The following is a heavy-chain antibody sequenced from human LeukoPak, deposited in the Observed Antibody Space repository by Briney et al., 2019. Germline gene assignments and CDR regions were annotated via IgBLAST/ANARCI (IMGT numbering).Heavy chain of an antibody. J-gene: IGHJ4*02. CDR2: ISSSSSYI. Sequence: GGSLRLSCAASGFTFSSYSMNWVRQAPGKGLEWVSSISSSSSYIYYADSVKGRFTTSRDNAKNSLYLQMNSLRAEDTAVYYCARGIGSSGWYAADYWGQGTLVTVSS. D-gene: IGHD6-19*01. CDR3: ARGIGSSGWYAADY. V-gene: IGHV3-21*01. CDR1: GFTFSSYS.